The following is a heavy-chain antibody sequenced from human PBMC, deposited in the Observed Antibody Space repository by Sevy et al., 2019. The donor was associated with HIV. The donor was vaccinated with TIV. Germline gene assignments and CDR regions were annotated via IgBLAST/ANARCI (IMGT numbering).Heavy chain of an antibody. Sequence: GGSLRLSCAASGFTFSSYWMSWVRQAPGKGLEWVANIKQDGSEKYYVDSVKGRFTISRDNAKNTLYLQMNSLRAKDTAVYSCASQGYSSSWPNWFDPWGQGTLVTVSS. CDR2: IKQDGSEK. J-gene: IGHJ5*02. CDR1: GFTFSSYW. CDR3: ASQGYSSSWPNWFDP. V-gene: IGHV3-7*01. D-gene: IGHD6-13*01.